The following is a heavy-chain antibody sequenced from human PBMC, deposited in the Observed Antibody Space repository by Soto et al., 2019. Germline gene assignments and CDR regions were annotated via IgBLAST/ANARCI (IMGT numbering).Heavy chain of an antibody. CDR1: GFTFNNYG. CDR3: ARGNWNYGYFDY. CDR2: IWYDGSYK. V-gene: IGHV3-33*01. J-gene: IGHJ4*02. D-gene: IGHD1-7*01. Sequence: QVQLVESGGGVVQPGRSLRLSCAASGFTFNNYGMHWVRQAPGKGLEWVAVIWYDGSYKYNADSVKGRFTISRDTSKNTLYLQMNSLRGDDTAVYHCARGNWNYGYFDYWGQGTLVTVSS.